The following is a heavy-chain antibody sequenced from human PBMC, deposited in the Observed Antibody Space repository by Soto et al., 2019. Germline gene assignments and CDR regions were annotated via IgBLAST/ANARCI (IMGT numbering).Heavy chain of an antibody. CDR1: GFTFSRYA. Sequence: GGSLRLSCAASGFTFSRYAMSWVRQAPGKGLEWVSTISGSGGSTSYADSVKGRFTISRDNSKNTLYLQMNSLRAEDTAVYYCATERKSDDYGGKGGLDYWGQGTLVTVSS. CDR2: ISGSGGST. J-gene: IGHJ4*02. D-gene: IGHD4-17*01. V-gene: IGHV3-23*01. CDR3: ATERKSDDYGGKGGLDY.